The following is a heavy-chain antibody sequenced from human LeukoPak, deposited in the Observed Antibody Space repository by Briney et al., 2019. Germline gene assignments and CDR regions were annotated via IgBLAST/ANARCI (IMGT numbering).Heavy chain of an antibody. CDR2: IYYSGST. J-gene: IGHJ4*02. D-gene: IGHD6-19*01. CDR1: GGSISSSSYY. CDR3: ARHSTAVAGTHFDY. V-gene: IGHV4-39*01. Sequence: SEILSLTCTVSGGSISSSSYYWGWIRQPPGKGLEWIGSIYYSGSTYYNPSLKSRVTISVDTSKNQFSLKLSSVTAADTAVYYCARHSTAVAGTHFDYWGQGTLVTVSS.